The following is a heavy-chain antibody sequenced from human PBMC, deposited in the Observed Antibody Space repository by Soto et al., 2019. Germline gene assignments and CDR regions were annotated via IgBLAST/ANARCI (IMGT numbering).Heavy chain of an antibody. CDR2: IYYSGST. CDR3: ARHFIMIPGVSSTSFDY. CDR1: GGSIGGYY. V-gene: IGHV4-59*08. Sequence: PSETLSLTCTVSGGSIGGYYWSWIRQPPGEGLEWIGYIYYSGSTSYAPSLKSRVTLSVDMSKNQFSLRLTSVTAADTAVYYCARHFIMIPGVSSTSFDYWGQGALVTVSS. D-gene: IGHD3-10*01. J-gene: IGHJ4*02.